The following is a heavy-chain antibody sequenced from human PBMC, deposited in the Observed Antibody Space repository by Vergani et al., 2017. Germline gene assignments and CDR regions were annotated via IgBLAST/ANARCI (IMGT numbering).Heavy chain of an antibody. CDR2: VQDSGYF. J-gene: IGHJ4*02. V-gene: IGHV4-59*01. D-gene: IGHD1-14*01. CDR3: PRSIVSRNPPDYFDN. Sequence: VQLQESGPGLVRPSETLSLTCTVSGGSLSGYYWNWIRQTPGEGLEWIGYVQDSGYFNYNPSLKPRVSMSSDTSNNQFSLMLGSVTVADTAVYYCPRSIVSRNPPDYFDNWGQGTLVTVSS. CDR1: GGSLSGYY.